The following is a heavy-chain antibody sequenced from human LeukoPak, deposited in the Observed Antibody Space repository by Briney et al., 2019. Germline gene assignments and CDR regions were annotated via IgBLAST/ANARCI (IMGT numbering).Heavy chain of an antibody. CDR2: ISGSGGST. CDR3: AVLGGIAVAGNIPDY. J-gene: IGHJ4*02. D-gene: IGHD6-19*01. CDR1: GFTFSSYA. Sequence: PVGSLRLSCAASGFTFSSYAMSWVRQAPGKGLEWVSAISGSGGSTYYADSVKGRFTISRDNSKNTLYLQMNSLRAEDTAVYYCAVLGGIAVAGNIPDYWGQGTLVTVSS. V-gene: IGHV3-23*01.